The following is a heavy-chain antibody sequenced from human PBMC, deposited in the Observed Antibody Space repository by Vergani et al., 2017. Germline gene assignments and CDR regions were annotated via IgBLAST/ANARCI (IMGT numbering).Heavy chain of an antibody. V-gene: IGHV3-23*04. CDR2: IKNTGDST. J-gene: IGHJ4*02. CDR3: GRGSDNYN. Sequence: EVQVVESGGGLIKPGGSLRLSCVVSGITFKNAWINWVRQGQGQGLEWVSSIKNTGDSTNYADSVKGRFTISRDNSKNTLYLQMNSLRVEDTAVYYCGRGSDNYNWGQGTRVTVSS. D-gene: IGHD5-24*01. CDR1: GITFKNAW.